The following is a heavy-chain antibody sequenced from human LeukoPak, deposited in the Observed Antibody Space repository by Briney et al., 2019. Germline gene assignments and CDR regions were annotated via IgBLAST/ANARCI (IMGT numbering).Heavy chain of an antibody. D-gene: IGHD3-22*01. V-gene: IGHV4-61*02. CDR1: GGSISSGSYS. CDR3: AREKIAYYDNSGRGWFDP. J-gene: IGHJ5*02. CDR2: VYTSGST. Sequence: SETLSLTCTVSGGSISSGSYSWSWIRQPAGKGLEWIGRVYTSGSTNYNPSLKSRVTISVDTSKKQFSLKLSSVTAADTAVYYCAREKIAYYDNSGRGWFDPWGQGTLVTVSS.